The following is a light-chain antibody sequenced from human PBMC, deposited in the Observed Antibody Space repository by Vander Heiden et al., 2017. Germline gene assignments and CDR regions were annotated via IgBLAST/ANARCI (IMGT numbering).Light chain of an antibody. J-gene: IGKJ3*01. V-gene: IGKV1-9*01. Sequence: DIQLTQSPSFLSASVGDRVTITCRASQGISTYLAWYQQKPGKAPKLLIYAASSLQSWVRSMFTGSGSGTEFTLTISSLQPEDFEAYYSQGRNRYNQYFTFGHGTKVDIK. CDR2: AAS. CDR1: QGISTY. CDR3: QGRNRYNQYFT.